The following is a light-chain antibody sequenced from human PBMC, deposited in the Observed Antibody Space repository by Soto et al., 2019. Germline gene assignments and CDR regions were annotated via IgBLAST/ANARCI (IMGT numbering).Light chain of an antibody. CDR1: SSNIGSNN. J-gene: IGLJ3*02. Sequence: QSVLTQPPSASVTPGQRVTISCSGSSSNIGSNNVEWYQHLPGTAPKLLIYSNNQGPSGVPDRFSGSKSGTSASLAISGLQSEDEADYYCASWDDSLNGLVIGGGTKLTVL. V-gene: IGLV1-44*01. CDR3: ASWDDSLNGLV. CDR2: SNN.